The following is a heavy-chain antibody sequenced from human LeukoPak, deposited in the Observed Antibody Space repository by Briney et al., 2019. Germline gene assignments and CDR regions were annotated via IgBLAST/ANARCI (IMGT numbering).Heavy chain of an antibody. J-gene: IGHJ4*02. CDR1: GFPFSDFD. Sequence: GGSLRLSCVGAGFPFSDFDMSWIRQAPGKGLEWVSYITSGGGFKYYADSVKGRFSISRDDSKNSVFLQMNSLRVEDTAVYYCARVRPGSSGSYYRTSWGQGTLVTVSS. V-gene: IGHV3-11*04. CDR2: ITSGGGFK. CDR3: ARVRPGSSGSYYRTS. D-gene: IGHD3-22*01.